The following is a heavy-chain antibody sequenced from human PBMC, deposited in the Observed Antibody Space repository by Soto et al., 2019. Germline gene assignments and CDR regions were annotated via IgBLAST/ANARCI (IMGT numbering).Heavy chain of an antibody. CDR3: EREGVTIFGVVIDSLFDY. V-gene: IGHV1-18*01. D-gene: IGHD3-3*01. CDR2: INAYNGNT. CDR1: GYTXTSYG. J-gene: IGHJ4*02. Sequence: SXKVSFKASGYTXTSYGIRSVRQAPGQGLEWMGWINAYNGNTNYAQKLQGRVTMNTDTSTSTAYMELRSLRADDTSVYYCEREGVTIFGVVIDSLFDYWGQGTLFPVS.